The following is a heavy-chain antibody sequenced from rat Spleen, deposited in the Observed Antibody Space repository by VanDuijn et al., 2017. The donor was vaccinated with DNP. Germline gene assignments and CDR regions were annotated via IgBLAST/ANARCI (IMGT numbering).Heavy chain of an antibody. D-gene: IGHD5-1*01. Sequence: QVQLKESGPGLVQPSQTLSLTCTVSGFSLMAYSIHWVRQPPGKGLEWLGRMRYDGDTYYNSALKSRLSFSRDTSKSQVFLKMNSLQTEDTAIYYCIRGDWALFDYWGQGIMVTVSS. CDR3: IRGDWALFDY. J-gene: IGHJ2*01. V-gene: IGHV2S30*01. CDR1: GFSLMAYS. CDR2: MRYDGDT.